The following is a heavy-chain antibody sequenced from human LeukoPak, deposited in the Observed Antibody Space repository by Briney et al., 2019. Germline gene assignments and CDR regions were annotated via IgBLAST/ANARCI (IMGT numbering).Heavy chain of an antibody. Sequence: GGSLRLSCAGSGFTFSSYGMRWVRQAPGKGLEWVSAISGSGGTTYYADSVKGRFTLSRDNAKSSLFLQMNSLRAEDTAVYYCARGSGNYFARFYFDSWGQGTLVTISS. V-gene: IGHV3-23*01. CDR3: ARGSGNYFARFYFDS. J-gene: IGHJ4*02. D-gene: IGHD1-26*01. CDR2: ISGSGGTT. CDR1: GFTFSSYG.